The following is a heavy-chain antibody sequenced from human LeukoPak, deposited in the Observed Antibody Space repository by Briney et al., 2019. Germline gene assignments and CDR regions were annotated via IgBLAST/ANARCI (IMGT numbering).Heavy chain of an antibody. D-gene: IGHD2-21*02. CDR2: ISSSSSYI. J-gene: IGHJ3*02. CDR3: ARASYCGGDCSSGGAFDI. CDR1: GFTFSSYS. Sequence: GGSLRLSCAASGFTFSSYSMNWVRQAPGKGLEWVSSISSSSSYIYYADSVKGRFTISRDNAKNSLYLQMNSLRAEDTAVYYCARASYCGGDCSSGGAFDIWGQGTMVTVSS. V-gene: IGHV3-21*01.